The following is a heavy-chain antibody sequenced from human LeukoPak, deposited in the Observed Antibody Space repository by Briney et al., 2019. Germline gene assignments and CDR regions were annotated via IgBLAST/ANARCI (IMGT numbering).Heavy chain of an antibody. CDR3: AREDPQTTVPEGMDV. D-gene: IGHD4-17*01. Sequence: SETLSLTCTVPGGSISHYYWSWIRQSPGKGLEWIGYIYYSGTTNYNPSLKSRVTISVDTSRNQFSLQLRSVTAADTAVYYCAREDPQTTVPEGMDVWGQGTTVIVSS. V-gene: IGHV4-59*01. CDR2: IYYSGTT. J-gene: IGHJ6*02. CDR1: GGSISHYY.